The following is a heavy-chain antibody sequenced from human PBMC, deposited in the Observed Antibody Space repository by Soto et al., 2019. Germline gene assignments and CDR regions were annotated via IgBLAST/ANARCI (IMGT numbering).Heavy chain of an antibody. J-gene: IGHJ6*02. CDR3: ARDPESPQGNHGLDV. Sequence: QVQLVQSGAEVKKPGASVKVSCKASGYTFSDYYMHWVRQAPEQGLEWMGWINPKTGGTNYAQKFQDCVTMTRDTSISTAYMELNRLTSDDTAVYYCARDPESPQGNHGLDVWGQGTTVTVSS. V-gene: IGHV1-2*04. CDR2: INPKTGGT. D-gene: IGHD4-4*01. CDR1: GYTFSDYY.